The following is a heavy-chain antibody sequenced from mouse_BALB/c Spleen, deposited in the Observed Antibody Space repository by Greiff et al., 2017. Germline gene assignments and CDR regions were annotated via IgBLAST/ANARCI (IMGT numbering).Heavy chain of an antibody. J-gene: IGHJ4*01. CDR1: GFTFSDYY. D-gene: IGHD1-1*01. Sequence: EVQVVESGGGLVKPGGSLKLSCAASGFTFSDYYMYWVRQTPEKRLEWVATISDGGSYTYYPDSVKGRFTISRDNAKNNLYLQMSSLKSEDTAMYYCARDLFITTVVEPAMDYWGQGTSVTVSS. CDR2: ISDGGSYT. V-gene: IGHV5-4*02. CDR3: ARDLFITTVVEPAMDY.